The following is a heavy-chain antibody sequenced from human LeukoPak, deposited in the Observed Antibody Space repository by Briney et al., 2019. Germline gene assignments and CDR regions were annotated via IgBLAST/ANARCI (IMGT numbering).Heavy chain of an antibody. CDR3: STVGRYYYYYMDV. D-gene: IGHD3-10*01. CDR2: INTSGGST. J-gene: IGHJ6*03. V-gene: IGHV1-46*01. CDR1: GYTFTSYY. Sequence: ASVKVSCKASGYTFTSYYMHWVRQAPGQGLEWMGIINTSGGSTSYAQKVQGRVTMTEDTSTDTAYMELSSLRSEDTAVYYCSTVGRYYYYYMDVWGKGTTVTVSS.